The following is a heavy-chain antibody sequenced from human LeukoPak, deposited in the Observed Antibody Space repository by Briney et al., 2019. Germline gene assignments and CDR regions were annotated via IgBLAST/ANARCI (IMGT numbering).Heavy chain of an antibody. CDR2: IYYSGST. CDR3: ARGNVVIIPYYYMDV. CDR1: GGSISSSSYY. J-gene: IGHJ6*03. D-gene: IGHD3-3*01. V-gene: IGHV4-39*07. Sequence: PSETLSLPCTVSGGSISSSSYYWGWIRQPPGKGLEWIGSIYYSGSTYYNPSLKSRVTISVDTSKNQFSLKLSSVTAADTAVYYCARGNVVIIPYYYMDVWGKGTTVTVSS.